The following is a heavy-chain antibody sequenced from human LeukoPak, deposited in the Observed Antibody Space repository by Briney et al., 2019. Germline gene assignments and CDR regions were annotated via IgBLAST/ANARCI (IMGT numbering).Heavy chain of an antibody. CDR3: AKDWENYYDSSGYYPFDY. CDR2: ISGSGGST. J-gene: IGHJ4*02. D-gene: IGHD3-22*01. V-gene: IGHV3-23*01. Sequence: GGSLRLSCAASGFTFSNYDMHWVRQAPGKGLEWVSAISGSGGSTYYADSVKGRFTISRDNSKNTLYLQMNSLRAEDTAVYYCAKDWENYYDSSGYYPFDYWGQGTLVTVSS. CDR1: GFTFSNYD.